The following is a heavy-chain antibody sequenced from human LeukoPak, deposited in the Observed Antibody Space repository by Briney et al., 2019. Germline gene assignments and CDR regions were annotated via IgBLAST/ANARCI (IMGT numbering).Heavy chain of an antibody. V-gene: IGHV4-59*01. Sequence: SETLSLTCTVSGGSISDYYWSWIRQPPGKGLEWIGYIYYSGSTNYSPSLRSRVTMSVDTSNNQLSLKVNSATAADMAVYYCARGVPGNVDYWGQGTLVTVSS. CDR3: ARGVPGNVDY. CDR2: IYYSGST. CDR1: GGSISDYY. J-gene: IGHJ4*02. D-gene: IGHD1-1*01.